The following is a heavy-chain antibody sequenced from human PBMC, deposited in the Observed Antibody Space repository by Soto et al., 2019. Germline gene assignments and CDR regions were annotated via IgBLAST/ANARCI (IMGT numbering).Heavy chain of an antibody. CDR1: GFTVSSNY. V-gene: IGHV3-53*01. CDR3: ARDAYISGYYQFDY. D-gene: IGHD6-19*01. J-gene: IGHJ4*02. Sequence: HPGGSLRLSCAASGFTVSSNYMSWVRQAPGKGLEWVSVLYSGGSTYYADSVKGRFTISRDNAKNTLSLQMNSLRAEDTAVYYCARDAYISGYYQFDYWGQGTLVTVSS. CDR2: LYSGGST.